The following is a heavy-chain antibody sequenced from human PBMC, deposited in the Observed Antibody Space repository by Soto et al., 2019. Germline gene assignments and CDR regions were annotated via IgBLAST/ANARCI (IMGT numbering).Heavy chain of an antibody. V-gene: IGHV1-69*13. CDR2: IIPIFGTA. D-gene: IGHD2-15*01. CDR1: GGTFSSYA. J-gene: IGHJ6*02. Sequence: SVNVSCKVSGGTFSSYAISWVRQAPGQGLEWMGGIIPIFGTANYAQKFQGRVTITADESTSTAYMELSSLRSEDTAVYYCAVAATFTHLDYYYGMDVWGQGTTVTVSS. CDR3: AVAATFTHLDYYYGMDV.